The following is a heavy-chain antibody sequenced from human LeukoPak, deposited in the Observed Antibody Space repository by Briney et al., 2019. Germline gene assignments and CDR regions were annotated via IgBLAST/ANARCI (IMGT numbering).Heavy chain of an antibody. CDR3: ARVLSRQWPRQYYYYGMDV. J-gene: IGHJ6*02. Sequence: SETLSLTCTVSGGSISSGDYYWSWIRQPPGKGLEWIGYIYYSGSTYYNPPLKSRVTISVDTSKNQFSLKLSSVTAADTAVYYCARVLSRQWPRQYYYYGMDVWGQGTTVTVSS. D-gene: IGHD6-19*01. V-gene: IGHV4-30-4*01. CDR1: GGSISSGDYY. CDR2: IYYSGST.